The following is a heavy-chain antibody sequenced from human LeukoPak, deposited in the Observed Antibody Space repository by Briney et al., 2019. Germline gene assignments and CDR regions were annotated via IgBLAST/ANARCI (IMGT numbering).Heavy chain of an antibody. CDR2: IGDTT. Sequence: GGSLRLSCAASGFTFSIYAMSLVRQAPWKGLEWVSAIGDTTYYADSVEGRFTISRDNSKNTLYLQMNSLRAEDAAIYYCAKAFAFVGANFFDYWGQGTLVTVSS. CDR3: AKAFAFVGANFFDY. D-gene: IGHD1-26*01. V-gene: IGHV3-23*01. CDR1: GFTFSIYA. J-gene: IGHJ4*02.